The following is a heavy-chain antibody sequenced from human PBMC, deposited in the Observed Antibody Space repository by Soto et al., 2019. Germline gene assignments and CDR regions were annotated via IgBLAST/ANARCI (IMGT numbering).Heavy chain of an antibody. J-gene: IGHJ2*01. CDR3: AREIIPLTTDWYFDL. CDR2: IFHSGST. CDR1: GGSIGGGIYY. D-gene: IGHD4-17*01. V-gene: IGHV4-30-4*01. Sequence: QVQLQESGPGLVKPSETLSLTCTVSGGSIGGGIYYWSWVRQSPGKGLEWIGYIFHSGSTFYNPSLGSRVTISVDTSKNQFSLRLSSVTAADTAVYYCAREIIPLTTDWYFDLWGRGTLVTVSS.